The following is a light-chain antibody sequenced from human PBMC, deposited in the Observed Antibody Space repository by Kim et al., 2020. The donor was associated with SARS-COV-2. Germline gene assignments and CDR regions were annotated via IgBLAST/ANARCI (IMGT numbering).Light chain of an antibody. CDR1: NIARNS. Sequence: APGKTAGLTCGGNNIARNSVNWYQQRPGQAPVLVIYYDSDRPSGIPERFSGSNAGNTATLTISRVEGGDEADYYCQVWDSSSDPAVFGGGTQLTVL. CDR3: QVWDSSSDPAV. CDR2: YDS. V-gene: IGLV3-21*04. J-gene: IGLJ2*01.